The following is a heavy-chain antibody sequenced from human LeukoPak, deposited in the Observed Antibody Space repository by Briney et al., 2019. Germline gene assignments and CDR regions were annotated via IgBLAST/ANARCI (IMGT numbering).Heavy chain of an antibody. Sequence: SVKLSCKASGGTFSSYAISWVRQAPGQGLEWMGGIIPIFGTADYAQKFQGRVTITADESTSTAYMELSSLRSEDTAVYYCARDGCGGDCLDYWGQGTLVTVSS. J-gene: IGHJ4*02. D-gene: IGHD2-21*01. CDR3: ARDGCGGDCLDY. CDR2: IIPIFGTA. CDR1: GGTFSSYA. V-gene: IGHV1-69*13.